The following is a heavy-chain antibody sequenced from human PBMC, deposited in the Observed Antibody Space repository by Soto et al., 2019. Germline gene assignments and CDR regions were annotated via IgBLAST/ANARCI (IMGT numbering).Heavy chain of an antibody. CDR3: ARSSRRITIFGVAPNWFDP. V-gene: IGHV4-34*01. J-gene: IGHJ5*02. CDR1: GGSFSGYY. D-gene: IGHD3-3*01. Sequence: PSETLSLTCAVYGGSFSGYYWSWIRQPPGKGLEWIGEINHSGSTNYNPSLKSRVTISVDTSKNQFSLKLSSVTAADTAVYYCARSSRRITIFGVAPNWFDPWGQGTLVTVSS. CDR2: INHSGST.